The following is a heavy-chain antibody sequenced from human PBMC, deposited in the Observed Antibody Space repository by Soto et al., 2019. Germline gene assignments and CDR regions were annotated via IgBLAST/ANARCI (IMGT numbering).Heavy chain of an antibody. J-gene: IGHJ5*02. CDR2: LYNTGST. Sequence: SETLSLTCTVSGASISRYYWSWIRQSPGKGLEWIGYLYNTGSTIYNPSLKSRVTISVDTSKNQFSLKMNSVTAADTAVYYCARSYDSSGYNWFGPWGQGTLVTVSS. CDR1: GASISRYY. CDR3: ARSYDSSGYNWFGP. V-gene: IGHV4-59*08. D-gene: IGHD3-22*01.